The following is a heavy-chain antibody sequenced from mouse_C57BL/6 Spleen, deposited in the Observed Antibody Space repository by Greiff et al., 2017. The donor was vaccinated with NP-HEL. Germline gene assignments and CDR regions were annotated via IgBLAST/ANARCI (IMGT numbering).Heavy chain of an antibody. V-gene: IGHV5-4*03. CDR3: ARDLRQLRLFAY. D-gene: IGHD3-2*02. CDR1: GFTFSSYA. Sequence: EVKVEESGGGLVKPGGSLKLSCAASGFTFSSYAMSWVRQTPEKRLEWVATISDGGSYTYYPDNVKGRFTISRANAKNNLYLQMSHLKSEDTAMYYCARDLRQLRLFAYWGQGTLVTVSA. J-gene: IGHJ3*01. CDR2: ISDGGSYT.